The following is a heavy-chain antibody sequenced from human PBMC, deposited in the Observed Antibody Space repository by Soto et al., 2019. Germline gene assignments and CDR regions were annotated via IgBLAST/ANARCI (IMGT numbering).Heavy chain of an antibody. CDR1: GFTFSSYD. D-gene: IGHD6-6*01. Sequence: GGSLRLSCAASGFTFSSYDMHWVRQATGKGLEWVSAIGTAGDTYYPGSVKGRFTISRENAKNSLYLQMNSLRAEDTAVYYCARGFWVAYSSSSLIDYWGQGTLVTVSS. CDR2: IGTAGDT. CDR3: ARGFWVAYSSSSLIDY. V-gene: IGHV3-13*01. J-gene: IGHJ4*02.